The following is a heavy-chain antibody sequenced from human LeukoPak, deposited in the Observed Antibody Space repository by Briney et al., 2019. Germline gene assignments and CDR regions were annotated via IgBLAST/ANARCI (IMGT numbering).Heavy chain of an antibody. V-gene: IGHV3-30*02. CDR3: ARDSSIAARLPRGRFDY. J-gene: IGHJ4*02. D-gene: IGHD6-6*01. CDR2: VRYDGSNK. CDR1: GFTFSSYG. Sequence: PGGSLRLSCAASGFTFSSYGMHWVRQAPGKGLEWVAFVRYDGSNKYYADSVKGRFTISRDNSKNTLYLQMNSLRAEDTAVYYCARDSSIAARLPRGRFDYWGQGTLVTVSS.